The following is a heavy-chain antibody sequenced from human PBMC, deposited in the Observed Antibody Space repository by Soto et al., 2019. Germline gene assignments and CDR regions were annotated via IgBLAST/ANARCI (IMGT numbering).Heavy chain of an antibody. V-gene: IGHV3-23*01. J-gene: IGHJ6*02. Sequence: SGGSLRLSCAASGFTFSSYAMSWVRQAPGKGLEWVSAISGSGGSTYYADSVKGRFTISRDNSKNTLYLQMNSLRAEDTAVYYCSTTPREGGVLRFLAWSPTVYGMDVWGRGSTVTVSS. D-gene: IGHD3-3*01. CDR2: ISGSGGST. CDR1: GFTFSSYA. CDR3: STTPREGGVLRFLAWSPTVYGMDV.